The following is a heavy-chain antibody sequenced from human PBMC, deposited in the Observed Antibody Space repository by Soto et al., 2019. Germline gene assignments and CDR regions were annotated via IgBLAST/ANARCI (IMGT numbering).Heavy chain of an antibody. CDR1: GFNLRDFY. CDR3: ARNSEHFDF. V-gene: IGHV3-11*01. Sequence: HLVESGGGLVRPGGSLRLSCAASGFNLRDFYMSWIRQAPGKGLEGVAYIGSSSKTIVYSDSVRGRFTISRDNAENSLYLQMNSLQAGDTALYYCARNSEHFDFWGQGTLVTVSS. J-gene: IGHJ4*02. CDR2: IGSSSKTI. D-gene: IGHD1-26*01.